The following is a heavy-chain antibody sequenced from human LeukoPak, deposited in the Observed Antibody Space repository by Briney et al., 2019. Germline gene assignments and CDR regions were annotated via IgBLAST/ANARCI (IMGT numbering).Heavy chain of an antibody. Sequence: GGSLRLSCAASGFTFSIYWMTWVRQAPGKGLEWVANIKEDGSEKYYVDSVKGRFTISRDNAKTSLHLQMNSLRTEDTAVYYCASGRGGSYWGQGTLVTVSS. V-gene: IGHV3-7*01. J-gene: IGHJ4*02. D-gene: IGHD1-26*01. CDR2: IKEDGSEK. CDR3: ASGRGGSY. CDR1: GFTFSIYW.